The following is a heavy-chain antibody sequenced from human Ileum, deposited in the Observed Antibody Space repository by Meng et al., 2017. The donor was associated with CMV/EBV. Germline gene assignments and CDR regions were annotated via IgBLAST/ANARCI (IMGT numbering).Heavy chain of an antibody. J-gene: IGHJ4*02. Sequence: GESLKISCAASGFTFTSYWIHWVRQAPGKGLVWVSRIHRDGSDTDYADSVKGRFTISRDNAKNTLYLQVNSLRAEDTAVYYCARDGNYGDYDYWGQGTLVTVSS. V-gene: IGHV3-74*01. CDR2: IHRDGSDT. CDR3: ARDGNYGDYDY. CDR1: GFTFTSYW. D-gene: IGHD4-17*01.